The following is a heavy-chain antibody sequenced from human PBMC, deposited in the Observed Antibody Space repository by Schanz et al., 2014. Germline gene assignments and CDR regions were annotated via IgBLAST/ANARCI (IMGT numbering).Heavy chain of an antibody. CDR3: AKDVDFWSGYYLDY. V-gene: IGHV3-66*01. CDR1: GFTVSNNY. Sequence: EVQLGESGGGLVQPGGSLRLSCAASGFTVSNNYMSWVRQPPGKGLEWVSVLYNNGAAYYAESVRGRFAISRDNSKNTLYLQMNRLRTEDTAVYYCAKDVDFWSGYYLDYWGQGTLVTVSS. CDR2: LYNNGAA. D-gene: IGHD3-3*01. J-gene: IGHJ4*02.